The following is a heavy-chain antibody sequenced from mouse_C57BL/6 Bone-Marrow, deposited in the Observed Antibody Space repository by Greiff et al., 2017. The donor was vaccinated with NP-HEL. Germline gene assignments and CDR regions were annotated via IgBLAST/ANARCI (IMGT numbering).Heavy chain of an antibody. J-gene: IGHJ4*01. CDR3: ARMRWLLREAMDY. CDR2: ISSGSSTI. CDR1: GFTFSDYG. Sequence: EVKLVESGGGLVKPGGSLKLSCAASGFTFSDYGMHWVRQAPEKGLEWVAYISSGSSTIYYADTVKGRFTISRDNAKNTLFLQMTSLRSEDTAMYYCARMRWLLREAMDYWGQGTSVTVSS. D-gene: IGHD2-3*01. V-gene: IGHV5-17*01.